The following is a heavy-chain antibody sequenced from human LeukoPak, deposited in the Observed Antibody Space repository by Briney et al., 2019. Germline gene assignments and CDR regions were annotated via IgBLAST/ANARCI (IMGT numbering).Heavy chain of an antibody. V-gene: IGHV4-4*07. D-gene: IGHD6-13*01. CDR1: GGSISSYY. CDR2: IYTSGST. Sequence: PSETLSLTCTVSGGSISSYYWSWIRQPAAKGLEWIGRIYTSGSTNYNPSLKSRVTMSVDTSKNQFSLKLSSVTAADTAVYYCARDALIAAAGNNWFDPWGQGTLVTVSS. J-gene: IGHJ5*02. CDR3: ARDALIAAAGNNWFDP.